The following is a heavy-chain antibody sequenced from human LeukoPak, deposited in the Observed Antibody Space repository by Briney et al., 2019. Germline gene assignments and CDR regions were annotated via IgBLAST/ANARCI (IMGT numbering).Heavy chain of an antibody. V-gene: IGHV3-53*01. CDR2: IYSGGST. CDR3: AKYSSGWYSDNFDY. D-gene: IGHD6-19*01. J-gene: IGHJ4*02. Sequence: PGGSLRLSCAASGFTVSSNYMSWVRQAPGKGLEWVSVIYSGGSTYYADSVKGRFTISRDNSKNTLYLQMNSLRAEDTAVYYCAKYSSGWYSDNFDYWGQGTLVTVSS. CDR1: GFTVSSNY.